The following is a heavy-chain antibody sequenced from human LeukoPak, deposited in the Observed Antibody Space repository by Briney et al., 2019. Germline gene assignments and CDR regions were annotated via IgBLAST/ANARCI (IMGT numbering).Heavy chain of an antibody. Sequence: PGGSLRLSCAASGFTFSSSWMSWVRQAPGKGLEWVANIKQDGSEKYYVDSVKGRFTISRDNAKNSLYLQMNSLRAEDTAVYYCARDVVVVAATRAGFDYWGQGTLVTVSS. J-gene: IGHJ4*02. D-gene: IGHD2-15*01. CDR2: IKQDGSEK. CDR1: GFTFSSSW. CDR3: ARDVVVVAATRAGFDY. V-gene: IGHV3-7*05.